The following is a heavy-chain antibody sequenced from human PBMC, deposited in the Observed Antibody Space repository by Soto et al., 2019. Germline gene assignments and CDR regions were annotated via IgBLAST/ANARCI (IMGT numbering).Heavy chain of an antibody. CDR3: VGKWFDF. Sequence: EVQLVETGGGLIQPGGSLRLSCAASGFTVSSNFMNWVRQAPGKGLEWVSVIYSGGSTYYADSVKGRFPISRDNSKNTLYLHMNSLRAEDTAVYYCVGKWFDFWGQGTLVTVSS. J-gene: IGHJ5*01. V-gene: IGHV3-53*02. CDR2: IYSGGST. CDR1: GFTVSSNF.